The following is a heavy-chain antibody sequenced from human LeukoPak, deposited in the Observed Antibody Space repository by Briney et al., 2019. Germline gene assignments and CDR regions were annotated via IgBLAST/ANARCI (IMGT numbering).Heavy chain of an antibody. CDR2: IIPIFGTA. CDR3: ARDSLGYCSSTSCYDWFDP. CDR1: GGTFSSYA. Sequence: ASVKVSCKASGGTFSSYAISWVRQAPGQGLEWMGGIIPIFGTANYAQKFQGRVTMTRDTSISTAYMELSRLRSDDTAVYYCARDSLGYCSSTSCYDWFDPWGQGTLVTVSS. V-gene: IGHV1-69*05. J-gene: IGHJ5*02. D-gene: IGHD2-2*01.